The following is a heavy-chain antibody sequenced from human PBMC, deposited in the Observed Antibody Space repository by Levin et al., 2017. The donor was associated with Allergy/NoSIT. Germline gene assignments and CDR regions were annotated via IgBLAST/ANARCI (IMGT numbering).Heavy chain of an antibody. Sequence: GGSLRLSCAASGFTFSNYWMSWVRQAPGKGLEWVANIKQDGSEKYYVDSVKGRFTISRDNGKNSLYLQMNSLRAEDTAVYYCARDVFYGTGAQPDWFDYWGQGTLVSVSS. CDR2: IKQDGSEK. CDR1: GFTFSNYW. CDR3: ARDVFYGTGAQPDWFDY. D-gene: IGHD2-8*02. J-gene: IGHJ5*01. V-gene: IGHV3-7*04.